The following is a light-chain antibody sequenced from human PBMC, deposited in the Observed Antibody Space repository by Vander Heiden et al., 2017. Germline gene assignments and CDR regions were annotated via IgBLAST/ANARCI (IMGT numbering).Light chain of an antibody. CDR1: SSDVGGYNY. Sequence: QSALTQPRSVSGSPGQSVTISCPGTSSDVGGYNYVSWYQQHPGKAPKLMIYYVSTRPSGVPARFSGSKSGNTASLTISGLQAEDDADEYCCSYAGSYTFAVFGTGTKVTVL. V-gene: IGLV2-11*01. CDR3: CSYAGSYTFAV. J-gene: IGLJ1*01. CDR2: YVS.